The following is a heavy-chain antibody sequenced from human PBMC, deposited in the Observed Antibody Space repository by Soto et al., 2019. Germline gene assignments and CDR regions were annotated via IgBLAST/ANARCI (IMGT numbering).Heavy chain of an antibody. J-gene: IGHJ5*02. CDR2: VYYSGST. V-gene: IGHV4-59*01. Sequence: SETLSLTCTVSGGSISNYYWTWVRQPPGKGLEWIGYVYYSGSTNYNPSLESRVTISIDASKNQFSLKMKSVTAADTAVYYCVRDYLLTGFDPWGQGALVTVSS. CDR3: VRDYLLTGFDP. CDR1: GGSISNYY. D-gene: IGHD3-9*01.